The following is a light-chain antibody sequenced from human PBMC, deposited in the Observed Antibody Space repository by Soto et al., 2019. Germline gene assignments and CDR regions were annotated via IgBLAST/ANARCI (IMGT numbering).Light chain of an antibody. CDR3: QQCYSTPSMT. CDR1: QSISSY. J-gene: IGKJ5*01. Sequence: DIQMTQSPSSLSASVGDRVTITCRASQSISSYLGWFQQKPGQAPKLLIYAASTLQSAVPSRFSGSGSGTEFTLTISSLQPEDFAAYYCQQCYSTPSMTFGQGTRLEIK. V-gene: IGKV1-39*01. CDR2: AAS.